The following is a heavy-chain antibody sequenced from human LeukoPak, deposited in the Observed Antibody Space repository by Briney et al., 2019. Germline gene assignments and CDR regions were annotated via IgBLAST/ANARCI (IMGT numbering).Heavy chain of an antibody. J-gene: IGHJ4*02. CDR2: INTSGGST. Sequence: ASVKVSFTASGYTFTIYYIHWVRQAPGQGLEWMGIINTSGGSTSYAQKFQGRVTMTRDTSTSTVYMELSSLRSEDTAVYYCARAGIFDYWGQGTLVTVSS. V-gene: IGHV1-46*01. D-gene: IGHD3-10*01. CDR1: GYTFTIYY. CDR3: ARAGIFDY.